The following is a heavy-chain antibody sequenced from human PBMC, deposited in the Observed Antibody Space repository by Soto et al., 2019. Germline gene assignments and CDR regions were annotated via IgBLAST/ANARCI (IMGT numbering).Heavy chain of an antibody. D-gene: IGHD3-3*01. CDR2: IKQDGSEK. V-gene: IGHV3-7*01. CDR1: GFTFSSYW. J-gene: IGHJ4*02. CDR3: ARETVVYDFWSGYFPYFDY. Sequence: GGSLRLSCAASGFTFSSYWMSWVRQAPGKGLEWVANIKQDGSEKYYVDSVKGRFTISRDNAKNSLYLQMNSLRAEDTVVYYCARETVVYDFWSGYFPYFDYWGQGTLVTVSS.